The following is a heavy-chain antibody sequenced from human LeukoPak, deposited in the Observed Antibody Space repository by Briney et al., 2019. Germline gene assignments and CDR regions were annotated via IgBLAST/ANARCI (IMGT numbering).Heavy chain of an antibody. D-gene: IGHD1-26*01. J-gene: IGHJ3*02. Sequence: ASVKVSCKASGYTFSSYGLSWVRQAPGQGLEWMGWISGYNGNTNYAQKVQGRVTMTTDTSTSTAYMELRSLRSDDTAVYYCARDALGISDAFDIWGQGTRVTVS. V-gene: IGHV1-18*01. CDR2: ISGYNGNT. CDR3: ARDALGISDAFDI. CDR1: GYTFSSYG.